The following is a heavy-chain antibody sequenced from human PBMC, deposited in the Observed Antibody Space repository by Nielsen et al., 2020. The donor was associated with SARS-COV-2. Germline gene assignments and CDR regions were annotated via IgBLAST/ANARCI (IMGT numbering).Heavy chain of an antibody. D-gene: IGHD6-13*01. CDR2: ISYDGSNK. Sequence: GGSLRLSCAASGFTFSSYAMHWVRQAPGKGLEWVAVISYDGSNKYYADSVKGRFTISRDNSKNTLYLQMNSLRAEDTAVYYCARDARIAADYYYGMDVWGQGTTVTVSS. CDR3: ARDARIAADYYYGMDV. J-gene: IGHJ6*02. CDR1: GFTFSSYA. V-gene: IGHV3-30-3*01.